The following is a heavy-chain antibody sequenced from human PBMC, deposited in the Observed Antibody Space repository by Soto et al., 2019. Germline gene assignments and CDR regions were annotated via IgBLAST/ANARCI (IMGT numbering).Heavy chain of an antibody. CDR2: INSDGTIS. V-gene: IGHV3-74*01. CDR1: GFTFGYYW. CDR3: ARLSGDHSAFFSYGMDA. Sequence: VGPLRLSCAGSGFTFGYYWMNWVRQAPGKGPEWLSGINSDGTISSYADSVKGRFTISRDNARNTLSLQMNSLRADDTAVYYCARLSGDHSAFFSYGMDAWGQGTTVTVSS. J-gene: IGHJ6*02. D-gene: IGHD2-21*01.